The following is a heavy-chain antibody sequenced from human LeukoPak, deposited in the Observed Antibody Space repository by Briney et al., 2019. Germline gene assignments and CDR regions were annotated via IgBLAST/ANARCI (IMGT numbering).Heavy chain of an antibody. Sequence: SETLSLTCTVSVGXSTTFYCTWIRQPPAKGLEWIGYISDSGSTTYNPSLKSRVTMSVDTSKGQFSPNVISLTAADTAVYYCARGIGDTRGTRFDPWGQGTLVTVSS. D-gene: IGHD3-3*01. CDR3: ARGIGDTRGTRFDP. J-gene: IGHJ5*02. CDR2: ISDSGST. CDR1: VGXSTTFY. V-gene: IGHV4-59*01.